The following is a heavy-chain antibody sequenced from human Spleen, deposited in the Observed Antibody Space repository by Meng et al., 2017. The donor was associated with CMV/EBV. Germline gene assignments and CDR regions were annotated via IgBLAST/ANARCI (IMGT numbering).Heavy chain of an antibody. D-gene: IGHD7-27*01. J-gene: IGHJ3*02. V-gene: IGHV3-73*01. CDR3: TLTDDAFDI. CDR1: GFTFSCSA. CDR2: IRSKANSYAT. Sequence: SCEASGFTFSCSAMHWVRQASGKGLEWVGRIRSKANSYATAYAASVKGRFTISRDDSKNTAYLQMNSLKTEDTAVYYCTLTDDAFDIWGQGTMVTVSS.